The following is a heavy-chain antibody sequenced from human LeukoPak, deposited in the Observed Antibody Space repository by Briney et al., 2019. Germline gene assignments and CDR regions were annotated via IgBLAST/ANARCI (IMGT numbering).Heavy chain of an antibody. J-gene: IGHJ4*02. CDR3: AREDYGDYGTGFDY. D-gene: IGHD4-17*01. CDR1: GFTFSSYG. CDR2: IRYDGSNK. Sequence: GGSLRLSCAASGFTFSSYGMHWVRQAPGKGLEWVAVIRYDGSNKYYADSVKGRFTISRDNSKNTLYLQMNSLRAEDTAVYYCAREDYGDYGTGFDYWGQGTLVTVSS. V-gene: IGHV3-33*01.